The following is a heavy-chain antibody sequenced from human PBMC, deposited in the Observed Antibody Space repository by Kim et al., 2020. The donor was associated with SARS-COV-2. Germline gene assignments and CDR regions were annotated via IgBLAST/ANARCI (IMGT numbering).Heavy chain of an antibody. CDR1: GGSISSSSDY. D-gene: IGHD3-10*01. V-gene: IGHV4-39*01. J-gene: IGHJ4*02. CDR2: IYYSGST. Sequence: SETLSLTCTVSGGSISSSSDYWGWIRQPPGKGLEWIGSIYYSGSTYYNPSLKSRVTISVDTSKNQFSLKLSSVTAADTAVDYCARHPGAYYYGSGSYYNDYYADYWGQGTLVTVSS. CDR3: ARHPGAYYYGSGSYYNDYYADY.